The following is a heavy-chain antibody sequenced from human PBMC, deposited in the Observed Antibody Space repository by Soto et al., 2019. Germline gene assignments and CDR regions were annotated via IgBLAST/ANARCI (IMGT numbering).Heavy chain of an antibody. CDR3: AREGGGYCSGGSCQVDY. Sequence: QLQLQESGPGLVKPSETLSLTCTVSGGSISSSSYYWGWIRQPPGKGLEWIGSIYYRGNTYYNPSLKSRVTISVDTSKNQFPLKLSSVTAADTAVYYCAREGGGYCSGGSCQVDYWGQGTLVTVSS. V-gene: IGHV4-39*02. D-gene: IGHD2-15*01. CDR2: IYYRGNT. J-gene: IGHJ4*02. CDR1: GGSISSSSYY.